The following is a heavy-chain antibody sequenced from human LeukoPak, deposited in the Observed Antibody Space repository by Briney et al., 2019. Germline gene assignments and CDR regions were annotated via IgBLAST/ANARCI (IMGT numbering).Heavy chain of an antibody. D-gene: IGHD4-23*01. V-gene: IGHV3-30-3*01. CDR1: GFTFSAYA. Sequence: VGSLRLSCAASGFTFSAYAMHWVRQAPGKGLEWVALISYDGSDTYFADSVKGRFTISRDNSKNTLYLQMNSLRGDDTAVYYCARRKRTTVVIDAFDIWGQGTMVIVSS. CDR2: ISYDGSDT. J-gene: IGHJ3*02. CDR3: ARRKRTTVVIDAFDI.